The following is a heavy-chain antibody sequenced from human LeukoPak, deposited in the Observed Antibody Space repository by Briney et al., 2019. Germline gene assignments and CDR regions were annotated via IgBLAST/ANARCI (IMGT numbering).Heavy chain of an antibody. CDR2: LYHSGTP. V-gene: IGHV4-59*08. J-gene: IGHJ4*02. D-gene: IGHD6-13*01. CDR3: ARRRRWKQQLVYFDY. CDR1: GGSISSYY. Sequence: SETLSLTCTVSGGSISSYYWSWIRQSPGKGLEWIGYLYHSGTPRYNPSLKSRVTISADTSKNQFFLNLNSTTAADTAVYYCARRRRWKQQLVYFDYWGQGTLATVSS.